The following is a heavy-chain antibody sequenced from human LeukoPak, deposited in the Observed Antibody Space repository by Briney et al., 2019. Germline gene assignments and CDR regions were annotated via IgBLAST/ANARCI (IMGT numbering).Heavy chain of an antibody. Sequence: ASVKVSCKASGYTFSSYDINWVRQATGQGLEWMGRMNPNSGNANYAQKFQGRVTMTRSTSTSTAYLELSSLRSDDTAVYYCARGGWVNDASGALSGMDVWGQGTTVTVSS. CDR1: GYTFSSYD. J-gene: IGHJ6*02. CDR3: ARGGWVNDASGALSGMDV. CDR2: MNPNSGNA. V-gene: IGHV1-8*02. D-gene: IGHD3-10*01.